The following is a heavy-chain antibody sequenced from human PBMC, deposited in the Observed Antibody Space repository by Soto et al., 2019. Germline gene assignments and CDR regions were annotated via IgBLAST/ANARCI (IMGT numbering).Heavy chain of an antibody. CDR3: VRTSSY. CDR2: IYGGGST. D-gene: IGHD2-2*01. Sequence: EVQLVESGGGLVKPGGSLRLSCAASGFIFNNAWMSWVRQASGKGLEWVSVIYGGGSTYYSDSVKGRFTISRDNSKNTVFLQMNSLRAEDTAVYYCVRTSSYWGQGTRVIVSS. V-gene: IGHV3-66*01. CDR1: GFIFNNAW. J-gene: IGHJ4*02.